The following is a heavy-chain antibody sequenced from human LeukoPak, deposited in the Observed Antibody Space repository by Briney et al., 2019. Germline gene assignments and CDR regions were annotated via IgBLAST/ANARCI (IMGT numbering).Heavy chain of an antibody. CDR1: RFTFSSYD. Sequence: PGGSLRLSCAASRFTFSSYDMHWVSQATGKGLEWVSAIGTAGDTYYPGSVKGRFTISRENAKNSLYLQMNSLRAGDTAVYYCARAPIDSSGRTWADYWGQGTLVTVSS. CDR2: IGTAGDT. J-gene: IGHJ4*02. CDR3: ARAPIDSSGRTWADY. D-gene: IGHD6-19*01. V-gene: IGHV3-13*04.